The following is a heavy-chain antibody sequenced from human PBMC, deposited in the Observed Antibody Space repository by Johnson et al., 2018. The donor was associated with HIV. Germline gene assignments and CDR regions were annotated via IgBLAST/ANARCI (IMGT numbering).Heavy chain of an antibody. D-gene: IGHD2-15*01. V-gene: IGHV3-66*01. Sequence: VQLVESGGGLAKPAWSPRLSCAASQFTFSSYYINCVRQAPGKGLEWVSVIYSGGSTYYADSVKGRFTITRDNARNSLYLQMNSLRAEDTAVYYCAGGRGAFDIWGQGTTVIVSS. CDR2: IYSGGST. CDR1: QFTFSSYY. CDR3: AGGRGAFDI. J-gene: IGHJ3*02.